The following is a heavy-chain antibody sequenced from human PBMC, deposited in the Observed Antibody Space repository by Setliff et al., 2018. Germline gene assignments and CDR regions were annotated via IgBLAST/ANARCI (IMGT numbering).Heavy chain of an antibody. D-gene: IGHD2-2*01. V-gene: IGHV3-15*01. CDR2: VKRNSDGATT. CDR3: SVDCAGSTSCYEKFHG. CDR1: GLTFSDAW. Sequence: GFLRLSCAASGLTFSDAWMNWVRQTSGKGLEWVGRVKRNSDGATTDYAAPVKGRFTISRDDSKDIVYLQMNNLQSADTAVYYCSVDCAGSTSCYEKFHGWGQGTLVTVSS. J-gene: IGHJ1*01.